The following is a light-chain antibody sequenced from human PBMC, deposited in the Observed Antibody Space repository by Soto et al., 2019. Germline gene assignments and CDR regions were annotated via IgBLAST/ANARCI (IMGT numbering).Light chain of an antibody. J-gene: IGLJ1*01. CDR3: CSYEGSYTFV. Sequence: QSALTQLRSVSGSPGQSVTISCTGTSSDVGGYNYVSWYQQYPGKAPKLIIYNVGTRRLGVPGRFSGSKSGNTASLTISGLQDEDAPQYSCCSYEGSYTFVFGSGTKVTV. CDR2: NVG. V-gene: IGLV2-11*01. CDR1: SSDVGGYNY.